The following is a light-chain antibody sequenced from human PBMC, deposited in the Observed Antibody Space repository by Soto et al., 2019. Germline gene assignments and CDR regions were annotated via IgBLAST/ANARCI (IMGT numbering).Light chain of an antibody. V-gene: IGKV3-11*01. CDR1: QSVGTS. CDR2: DAA. J-gene: IGKJ1*01. Sequence: DIVLTQSPATLSLSPGDRATLSCRASQSVGTSLAWYKQQPGQAPRLLIHDAAYRASGIPERFRGSGSGTAFSLSISSVEPDDFAVYYCQHRSSWPRSFGRGTKVEV. CDR3: QHRSSWPRS.